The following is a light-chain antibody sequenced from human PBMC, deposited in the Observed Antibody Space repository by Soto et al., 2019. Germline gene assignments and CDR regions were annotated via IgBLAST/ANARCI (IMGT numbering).Light chain of an antibody. J-gene: IGKJ5*01. Sequence: EILLTQSPGTMSLSPGERTTLSCRASQSVSTILAWYQQKPGQAPRLLIYDASSRATGIPDRFSGSGSGTDFTLTISRLEPEDFAVYYCQQYGSSPPITFGQGTRLEIK. CDR1: QSVSTI. CDR2: DAS. CDR3: QQYGSSPPIT. V-gene: IGKV3-20*01.